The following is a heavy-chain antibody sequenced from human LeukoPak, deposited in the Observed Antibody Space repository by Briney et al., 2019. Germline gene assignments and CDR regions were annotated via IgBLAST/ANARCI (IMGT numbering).Heavy chain of an antibody. J-gene: IGHJ3*02. CDR3: ARAGAGYCSGGSCDDAFDI. Sequence: SETLSFTCPAPGGSISSYYWSWIRQPPGKGLEWIRYIYYIGSTNYNPSLKSRVTISVDTSKNQFSLKLSSVIAADTAVYYCARAGAGYCSGGSCDDAFDIWGQGTMVTVSS. V-gene: IGHV4-59*01. CDR1: GGSISSYY. CDR2: IYYIGST. D-gene: IGHD2-15*01.